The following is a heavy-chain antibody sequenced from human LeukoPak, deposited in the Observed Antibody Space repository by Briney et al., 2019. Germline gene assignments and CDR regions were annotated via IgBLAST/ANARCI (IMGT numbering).Heavy chain of an antibody. Sequence: PGGSLRLSCVASGFTFSSRDWMTWVRQAPGKGLEWVANIKQDGSEKNYVDSVKGRFTISRDNAKNSVDLQMNSLRAEDTAVYYRARGGVPYCSGGSCPPIGDYWGQGTLVTVSS. CDR2: IKQDGSEK. J-gene: IGHJ4*02. CDR1: GFTFSSRDW. V-gene: IGHV3-7*01. CDR3: ARGGVPYCSGGSCPPIGDY. D-gene: IGHD2-15*01.